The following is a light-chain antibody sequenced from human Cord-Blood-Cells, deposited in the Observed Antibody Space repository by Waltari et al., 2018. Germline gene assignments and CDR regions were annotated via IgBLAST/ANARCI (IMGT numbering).Light chain of an antibody. J-gene: IGKJ4*01. CDR1: QSVSRN. Sequence: EIVMTQSPATLSVSPGERATLSCRASQSVSRNLAWYQQKPGQAPRLLIYGASTRATGSPARFSGSGCGTGFPLTSSSLQSEGFAVYYCQEYNNWALTFGGGTKVEIK. CDR3: QEYNNWALT. CDR2: GAS. V-gene: IGKV3-15*01.